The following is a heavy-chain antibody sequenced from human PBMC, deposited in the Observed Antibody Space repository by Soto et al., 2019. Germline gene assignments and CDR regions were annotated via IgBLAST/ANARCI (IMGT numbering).Heavy chain of an antibody. CDR3: ARGTTTSAFSAMDV. D-gene: IGHD1-1*01. CDR2: ISYDGDNK. V-gene: IGHV3-30-3*01. J-gene: IGHJ6*02. CDR1: GFTFSYHA. Sequence: QVQLVESGGGVVQPGSSLRLSCAASGFTFSYHALNWVRQAPGKGLEWVAVISYDGDNKYIAESVKGRFTISRDNSKNTVSLQMNCLRAEDSAMYFCARGTTTSAFSAMDVWGQGTTVTGSS.